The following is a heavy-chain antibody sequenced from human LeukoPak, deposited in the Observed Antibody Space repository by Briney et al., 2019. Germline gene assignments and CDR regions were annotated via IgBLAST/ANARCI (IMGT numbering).Heavy chain of an antibody. CDR3: ARGITAYSDYLGY. V-gene: IGHV3-11*06. CDR1: GFTFSDYY. J-gene: IGHJ4*02. Sequence: PGGSLRLSCAASGFTFSDYYMSWIRQAPGKGLEWVSYISSSSSYTNYADSVKGRFTISGDNAKNSLYLQMNSLRAEDTAVYYCARGITAYSDYLGYWGQGTLVTVSS. D-gene: IGHD4-11*01. CDR2: ISSSSSYT.